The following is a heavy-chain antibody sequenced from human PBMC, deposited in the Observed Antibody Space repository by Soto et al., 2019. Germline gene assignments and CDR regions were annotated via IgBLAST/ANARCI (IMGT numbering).Heavy chain of an antibody. Sequence: GGSLRLSCAASGFTFSSYGMHWVRQAPGKGLEWVAVIWYDGSNKYYADSVKGRFTISRDNSKNTLYLQMNSLRAEDTAVYYCARASRDSSSWYQTEYFQHWGQGTLVTVSS. CDR2: IWYDGSNK. CDR3: ARASRDSSSWYQTEYFQH. J-gene: IGHJ1*01. V-gene: IGHV3-33*01. CDR1: GFTFSSYG. D-gene: IGHD6-13*01.